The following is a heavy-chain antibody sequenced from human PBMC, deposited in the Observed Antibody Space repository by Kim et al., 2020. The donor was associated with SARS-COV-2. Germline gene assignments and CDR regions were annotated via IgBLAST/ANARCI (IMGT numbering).Heavy chain of an antibody. V-gene: IGHV1-69*04. J-gene: IGHJ4*02. CDR2: IIPILGIA. CDR3: ARDRSIVVVTVFDY. D-gene: IGHD2-21*02. CDR1: GGTFSSYA. Sequence: SVKVSCKASGGTFSSYAISWVRQAPGQGLERMGRIIPILGIANYAQKFQGRVTITADKSTSTAYMELSSLRSEDTAVYYCARDRSIVVVTVFDYWGQGTLVTVSS.